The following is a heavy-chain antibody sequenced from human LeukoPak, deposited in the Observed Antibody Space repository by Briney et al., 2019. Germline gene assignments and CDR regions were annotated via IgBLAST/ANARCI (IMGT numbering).Heavy chain of an antibody. Sequence: GGSLRLSCAASGFTFDDYAMHWVRQAPGKGLEWVSGISWNSGSIGYADSVKGRFTISRDNAKNSLYLQMNSLRAEDTALYYCAKASGSGIRFYYMDVWGKGTTVTVSS. J-gene: IGHJ6*03. V-gene: IGHV3-9*01. CDR2: ISWNSGSI. CDR1: GFTFDDYA. CDR3: AKASGSGIRFYYMDV. D-gene: IGHD3-10*01.